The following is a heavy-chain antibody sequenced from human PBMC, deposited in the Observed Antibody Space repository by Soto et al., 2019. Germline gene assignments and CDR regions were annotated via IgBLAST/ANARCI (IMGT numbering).Heavy chain of an antibody. CDR3: ARDLVLDYGDYATMPLGY. CDR2: ISSSSSTI. J-gene: IGHJ4*02. Sequence: GGSLRLSCAASGFTFSSYSMNWVRQAPGKGLEWVSYISSSSSTIYYADSVKGRFTISRDNAKNSLYLQMNSLRAEDTAVYYCARDLVLDYGDYATMPLGYWGQGTLVTVSS. V-gene: IGHV3-48*01. D-gene: IGHD4-17*01. CDR1: GFTFSSYS.